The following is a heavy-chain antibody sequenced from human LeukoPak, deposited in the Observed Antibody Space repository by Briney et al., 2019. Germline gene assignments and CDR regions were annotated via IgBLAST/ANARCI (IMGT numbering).Heavy chain of an antibody. D-gene: IGHD3-3*01. CDR2: ISGSGST. Sequence: GGSLRLSCTASGFTFSNFAMNWVRQTPGKGLEWVSVISGSGSTYYADSVRGRFTVSRDNSKHTMSLQMNTLRAEDTAVYYCARGITAFGVPGATYYFDYWGQGTLVTVPS. CDR3: ARGITAFGVPGATYYFDY. CDR1: GFTFSNFA. V-gene: IGHV3-23*01. J-gene: IGHJ4*02.